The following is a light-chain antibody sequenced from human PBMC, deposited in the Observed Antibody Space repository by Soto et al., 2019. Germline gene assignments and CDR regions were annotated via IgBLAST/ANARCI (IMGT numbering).Light chain of an antibody. J-gene: IGKJ5*01. CDR3: QQRNIWPPVT. V-gene: IGKV3-11*01. Sequence: EIVLTQSPGTLSLSLGERATLSCRASQSISSTSLAWYQQKPGQAPRLLIYGAFNRATGIPARFSGSGSGTDLTLTISSLEPEDFAVYYCQQRNIWPPVTFGQGTRLEIK. CDR2: GAF. CDR1: QSISSTS.